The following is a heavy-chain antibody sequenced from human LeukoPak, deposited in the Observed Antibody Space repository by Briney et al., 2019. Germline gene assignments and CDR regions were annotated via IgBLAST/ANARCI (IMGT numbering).Heavy chain of an antibody. J-gene: IGHJ6*03. D-gene: IGHD2/OR15-2a*01. CDR3: ARGMSLLSGNRPYYYYYMDV. CDR1: GYSISSGYY. Sequence: SETLSLTCTVSGYSISSGYYWGWIRQPAGKGLEWIGRIYTSGSTNYNPSLKSRVTISVDTSKNQFSLKLSSVTAADTAVYYCARGMSLLSGNRPYYYYYMDVWGKGTTVTISS. CDR2: IYTSGST. V-gene: IGHV4-61*02.